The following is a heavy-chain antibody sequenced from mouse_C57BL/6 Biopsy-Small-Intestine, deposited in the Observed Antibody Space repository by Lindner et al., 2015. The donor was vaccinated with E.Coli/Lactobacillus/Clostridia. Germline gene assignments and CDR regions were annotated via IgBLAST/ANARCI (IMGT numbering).Heavy chain of an antibody. CDR3: ARGTRMDY. Sequence: VQLQESGAELVKPGASVKISCKASGYAFSNYWMNWVKQRPGRGLEWIGRIYPGDGDTNYNGKFKGKATLTADKSSSTAYMQLSSLTSEDSAVYFCARGTRMDYWGQGNSVTVSS. J-gene: IGHJ4*01. V-gene: IGHV1-82*01. D-gene: IGHD3-3*01. CDR2: IYPGDGDT. CDR1: GYAFSNYW.